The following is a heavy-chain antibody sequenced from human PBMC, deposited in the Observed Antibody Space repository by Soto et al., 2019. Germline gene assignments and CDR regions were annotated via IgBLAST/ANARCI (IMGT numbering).Heavy chain of an antibody. Sequence: EVQLVESGGDLVQPGESLRVSCAASGFTFSNYDMNWVRQAPGKGLEWVSYISSSSSTIYYADSVKGRFTTSRDNAKNSLDLQMNSLNAEDTAVYYCARGPTCIEGYCSSGSWHDYWGQGTLVTVSS. J-gene: IGHJ4*02. D-gene: IGHD2-15*01. CDR3: ARGPTCIEGYCSSGSWHDY. CDR2: ISSSSSTI. CDR1: GFTFSNYD. V-gene: IGHV3-48*01.